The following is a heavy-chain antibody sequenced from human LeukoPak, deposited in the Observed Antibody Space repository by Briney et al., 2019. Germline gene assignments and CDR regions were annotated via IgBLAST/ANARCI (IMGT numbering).Heavy chain of an antibody. D-gene: IGHD3-10*01. V-gene: IGHV4-34*01. Sequence: SETLSLTCAVYGGSFSGYYWSWIRQPPGKGLEWIGEINHSGSTNYNPSLKSRVTISVDKSKNQFSLKLSSVTAADTAVYYCARVGSKLWFGELLYYFDYWGQGTLVTVSS. CDR2: INHSGST. CDR3: ARVGSKLWFGELLYYFDY. CDR1: GGSFSGYY. J-gene: IGHJ4*02.